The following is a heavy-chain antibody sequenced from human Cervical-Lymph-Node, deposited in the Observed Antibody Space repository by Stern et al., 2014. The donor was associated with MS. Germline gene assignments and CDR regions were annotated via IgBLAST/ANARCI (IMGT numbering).Heavy chain of an antibody. D-gene: IGHD2/OR15-2a*01. CDR2: IFYKGRT. V-gene: IGHV4-59*01. CDR3: ARGRGISRVSDS. CDR1: GGSISTYY. Sequence: QVQLQQWGAGLLKPSETLSLTCTVSGGSISTYYWSWIRQSPEKGLEWIGYIFYKGRTNYNPSLKSRVTISVDTSINQFSLNVSSVTAADTAVYYCARGRGISRVSDSWGQGTLVTVSS. J-gene: IGHJ4*02.